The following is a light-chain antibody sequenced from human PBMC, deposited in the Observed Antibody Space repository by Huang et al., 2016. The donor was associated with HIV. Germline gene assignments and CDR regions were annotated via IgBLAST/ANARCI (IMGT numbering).Light chain of an antibody. CDR2: GAS. CDR3: QQYSKWPPNT. CDR1: QRVNSK. V-gene: IGKV3-15*01. J-gene: IGKJ2*01. Sequence: EIVMTQSPATLSLSPGERATLPCRASQRVNSKVACYQQKPGQAPRLLIYGASTRATGGPCRFSGSGSGTEFTLTISSLQSEDFAVYYCQQYSKWPPNTFGQGTKLESK.